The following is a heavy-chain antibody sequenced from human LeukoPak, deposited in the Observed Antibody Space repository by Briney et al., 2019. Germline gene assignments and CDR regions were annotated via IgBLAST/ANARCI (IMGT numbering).Heavy chain of an antibody. J-gene: IGHJ3*02. CDR3: ARFATGDDAFNI. D-gene: IGHD7-27*01. V-gene: IGHV4-59*01. CDR1: GGSLRSYY. CDR2: IYYSGST. Sequence: SETLSLTCTVSGGSLRSYYWSWIRQPPGKGLEWIGYIYYSGSTNYNPSLSSRATISVDTSKNQFSLKLSSVTAADTAVYYCARFATGDDAFNIWGQGTMVTVSS.